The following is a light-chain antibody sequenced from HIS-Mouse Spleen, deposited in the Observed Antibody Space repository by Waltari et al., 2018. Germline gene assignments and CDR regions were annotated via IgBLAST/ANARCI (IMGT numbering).Light chain of an antibody. CDR1: QSLVHSDGNTY. V-gene: IGKV2-30*02. J-gene: IGKJ2*01. CDR3: MQGTHWYT. CDR2: KVS. Sequence: DVVMTQSPLSLPVTLGQPASISCRSSQSLVHSDGNTYLNWFQQRPGQSPRRLMYKVSNRDSGVPDRFSGSGSGTDFTLKISRVEAEDVGVYYCMQGTHWYTFGQGTKLEIK.